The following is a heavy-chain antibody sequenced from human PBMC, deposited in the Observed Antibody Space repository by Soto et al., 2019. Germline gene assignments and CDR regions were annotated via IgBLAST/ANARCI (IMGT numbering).Heavy chain of an antibody. D-gene: IGHD6-19*01. J-gene: IGHJ4*02. CDR2: ITSDTNTI. Sequence: EMQLVESGGGLVQPGGSLRLTCAASGFPFSIYSMNWVRQAPGKGLEWSSYITSDTNTIKYADSVKGRFTISRDNAKNLVYLQMNSLRDEDTAVYFCARSVEGHFDYWGQGTVVTVSS. CDR1: GFPFSIYS. CDR3: ARSVEGHFDY. V-gene: IGHV3-48*02.